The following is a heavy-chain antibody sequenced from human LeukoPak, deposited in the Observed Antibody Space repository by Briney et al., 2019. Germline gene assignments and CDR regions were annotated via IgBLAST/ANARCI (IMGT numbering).Heavy chain of an antibody. D-gene: IGHD5-18*01. CDR3: AKDVSGYSYGGNWFDP. V-gene: IGHV3-23*01. Sequence: GGSLRLSCAASGFTFSTFAMIWVRQPPGKGLEWVSSIFPSGGEIHYADSVRGRFTISRDSSKSTLSLQMNSLRAEDTAVYYCAKDVSGYSYGGNWFDPWGQGTLVTVSS. J-gene: IGHJ5*02. CDR1: GFTFSTFA. CDR2: IFPSGGEI.